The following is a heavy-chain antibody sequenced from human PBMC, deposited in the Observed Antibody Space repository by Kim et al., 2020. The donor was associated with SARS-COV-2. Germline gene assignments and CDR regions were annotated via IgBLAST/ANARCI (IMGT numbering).Heavy chain of an antibody. D-gene: IGHD6-6*01. CDR1: GFTFSSYA. J-gene: IGHJ6*02. CDR2: ISGSGGST. V-gene: IGHV3-23*01. CDR3: ARTPTGTYSSSSRYYYYGMDV. Sequence: GGSLRLSCAASGFTFSSYAMSWVRQAPGKGLEWVSAISGSGGSTYYADSVKGRFTISRDNSKNTLYLQMNSLRAEDTAVYYCARTPTGTYSSSSRYYYYGMDVWGQGTTVTVSS.